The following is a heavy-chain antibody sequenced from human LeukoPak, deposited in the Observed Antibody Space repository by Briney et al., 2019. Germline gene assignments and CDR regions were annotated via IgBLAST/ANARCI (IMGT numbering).Heavy chain of an antibody. Sequence: PGRSLRLSCAASGFTFNNAYMSWVRQAPGKGLEWVGRIKTIRDGGTADYAAPVKARFTISRDDSQRTLYLQMNSLKTDDTAVYYCATALVWTGEFSAVDYWGQGTLVTVSS. D-gene: IGHD3-10*01. CDR3: ATALVWTGEFSAVDY. CDR1: GFTFNNAY. V-gene: IGHV3-15*01. J-gene: IGHJ4*02. CDR2: IKTIRDGGTA.